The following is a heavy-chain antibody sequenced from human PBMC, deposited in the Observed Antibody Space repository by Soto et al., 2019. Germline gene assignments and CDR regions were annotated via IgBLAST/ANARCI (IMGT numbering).Heavy chain of an antibody. V-gene: IGHV1-2*02. Sequence: QVHLVQSGAEVKKPGASVKVSCKASGYSFTDYYMHWVRQAPGQGLEWMGWINTKTGGTNYAQRVPGRVTMTVDTSINTAYMELSRLRSDDTAVYYCARVGPTGWFDPWGQGTVVTVSS. CDR3: ARVGPTGWFDP. CDR1: GYSFTDYY. J-gene: IGHJ5*02. CDR2: INTKTGGT.